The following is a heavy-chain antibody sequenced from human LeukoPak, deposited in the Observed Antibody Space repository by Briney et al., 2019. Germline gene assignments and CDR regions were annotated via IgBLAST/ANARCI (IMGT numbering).Heavy chain of an antibody. V-gene: IGHV4-4*07. D-gene: IGHD3-10*01. J-gene: IGHJ5*02. CDR1: GGSISSYY. CDR2: IYTSGST. Sequence: SETLSLTCTVSGGSISSYYWSWIRQPAGKGLEWIGRIYTSGSTNYNPSLKSRVTMSVDTSKNQFSLKLSSVTAADTAVYYCARGTLRDYYGSGSYRPGWFDPWGQGTLVTVSS. CDR3: ARGTLRDYYGSGSYRPGWFDP.